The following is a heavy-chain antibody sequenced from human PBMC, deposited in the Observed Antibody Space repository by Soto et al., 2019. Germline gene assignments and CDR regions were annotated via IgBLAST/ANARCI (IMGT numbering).Heavy chain of an antibody. CDR1: GGSISSSSYY. D-gene: IGHD6-19*01. Sequence: QLQLQESGPGLVKPSETLSLTCTVSGGSISSSSYYWGWIRQPPGKGLEWIGSIYYSGSTYYNPSLKSRVTISVDTAKNQFSLKLSSVTAADTAVYYCAGSEQGLAFDYWGQGTLVTVSS. V-gene: IGHV4-39*01. J-gene: IGHJ4*02. CDR2: IYYSGST. CDR3: AGSEQGLAFDY.